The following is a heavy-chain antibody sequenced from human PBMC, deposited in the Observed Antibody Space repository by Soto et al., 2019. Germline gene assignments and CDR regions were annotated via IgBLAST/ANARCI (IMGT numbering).Heavy chain of an antibody. V-gene: IGHV1-18*01. Sequence: QVQLVQSGPEVKKPGASVKVSCKASGYSFTSYGISWVRQAPGQGLEWMGWISAHNGNTNYAQKFQGRVTMTTDTSTTTAYMELRKLRSDDTAVYYCARDMLQGLVMANGMDVWGQGTTITVSS. CDR2: ISAHNGNT. CDR3: ARDMLQGLVMANGMDV. D-gene: IGHD6-19*01. CDR1: GYSFTSYG. J-gene: IGHJ6*02.